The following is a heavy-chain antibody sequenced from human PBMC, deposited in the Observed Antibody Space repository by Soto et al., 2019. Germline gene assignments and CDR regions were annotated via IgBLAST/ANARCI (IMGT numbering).Heavy chain of an antibody. CDR2: IYYSGST. CDR1: GGSISNYY. V-gene: IGHV4-59*08. J-gene: IGHJ4*02. D-gene: IGHD5-18*01. Sequence: SETLSLTCIVSGGSISNYYWSWIRQPPGKGLKWIGYIYYSGSTNYNPSLTSRVTISVDTSKNQFSLKLSSVTAADTAVYYCARHRYSYGVYYFDYWGQGTLVTVS. CDR3: ARHRYSYGVYYFDY.